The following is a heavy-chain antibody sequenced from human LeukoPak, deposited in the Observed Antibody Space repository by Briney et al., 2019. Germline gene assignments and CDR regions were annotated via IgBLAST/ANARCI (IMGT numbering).Heavy chain of an antibody. V-gene: IGHV4-34*01. CDR1: GGSFSGYY. Sequence: SETLSLTCAVYGGSFSGYYWGWIRQPPGRGLEWIGSIYYSGSTYYNPSLKSRVTISVDTSKNQFSLKLSSVTAADTAVYYCARLVVVTAIDAFDIWGQGTMVTVSS. J-gene: IGHJ3*02. D-gene: IGHD2-21*02. CDR2: IYYSGST. CDR3: ARLVVVTAIDAFDI.